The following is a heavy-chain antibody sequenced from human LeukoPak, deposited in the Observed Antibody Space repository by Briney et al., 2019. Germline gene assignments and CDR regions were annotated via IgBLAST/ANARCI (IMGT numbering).Heavy chain of an antibody. V-gene: IGHV1-2*02. CDR3: AREQDLDGSGSQYYYYYYHMDV. CDR2: INPNSGDT. Sequence: ASVKVSCKASGYIFTGYYMHWVRQAPGQGLEWMGWINPNSGDTNYAQKFQGRVTMTRDTSISTAYMELSRLRSDDTAVYYCAREQDLDGSGSQYYYYYYHMDVWGKGTTVTVSS. CDR1: GYIFTGYY. D-gene: IGHD3-10*01. J-gene: IGHJ6*03.